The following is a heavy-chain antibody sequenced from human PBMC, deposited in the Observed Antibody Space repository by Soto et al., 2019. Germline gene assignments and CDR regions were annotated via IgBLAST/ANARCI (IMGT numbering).Heavy chain of an antibody. CDR2: ISAYNGNT. CDR3: AKVTGVIPDYYYGMDV. V-gene: IGHV1-18*01. CDR1: GYTFTSYG. D-gene: IGHD7-27*01. J-gene: IGHJ6*02. Sequence: ASGKVSCKASGYTFTSYGISWVRQAPGQGLEWMGWISAYNGNTNYAQKLQGRVTMTTDTSTSTAYMELRSLRSDDTAVYYCAKVTGVIPDYYYGMDVWGQGTTVTVSS.